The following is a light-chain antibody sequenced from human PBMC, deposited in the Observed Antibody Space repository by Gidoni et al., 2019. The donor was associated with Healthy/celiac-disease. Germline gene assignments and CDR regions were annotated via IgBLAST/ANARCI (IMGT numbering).Light chain of an antibody. J-gene: IGKJ4*01. V-gene: IGKV3-11*01. CDR1: QSVSSY. CDR2: DAS. CDR3: QQRSNWPALT. Sequence: EMVLTQSPATLSLSPGERATLSCRASQSVSSYLACYQQKPGQAPRLLIYDASNRATGIPPRFSGSGSGTDFTLTISILEPEDFAVYYCQQRSNWPALTFXGXTKVEIK.